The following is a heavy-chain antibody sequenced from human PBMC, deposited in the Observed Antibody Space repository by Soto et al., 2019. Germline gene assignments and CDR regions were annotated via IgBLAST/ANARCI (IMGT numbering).Heavy chain of an antibody. J-gene: IGHJ4*02. CDR2: IHSSGTT. CDR3: ARDRIIGTSYSDY. CDR1: SGSINSFY. V-gene: IGHV4-4*07. Sequence: QVQLQESGPGLVKPSETLSLNCTVSSGSINSFYWRWIRQPAGKGLEWIGRIHSSGTTNYNPSLKSRVTMSVDTSKNQFSLKLTSVTAADTAVYYCARDRIIGTSYSDYWGQGMLVTVSS. D-gene: IGHD1-7*01.